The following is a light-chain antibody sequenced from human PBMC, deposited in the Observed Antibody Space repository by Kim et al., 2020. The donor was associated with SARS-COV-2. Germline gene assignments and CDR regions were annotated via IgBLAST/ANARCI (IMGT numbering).Light chain of an antibody. CDR3: QQYNSHSPSSA. V-gene: IGKV1-5*01. CDR1: QSIRSW. Sequence: DIQMTQSPSTLSASLGDRVTITCRASQSIRSWLAWYQQKPGKAPKVLIYDASRLESGVPSRFSGSGSGTEFTLTISSLQPDDFATYYCQQYNSHSPSSACGQGTKVDIK. CDR2: DAS. J-gene: IGKJ1*01.